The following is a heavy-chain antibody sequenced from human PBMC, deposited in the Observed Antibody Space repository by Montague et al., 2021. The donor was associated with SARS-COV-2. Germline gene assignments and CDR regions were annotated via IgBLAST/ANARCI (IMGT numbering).Heavy chain of an antibody. D-gene: IGHD6-19*01. J-gene: IGHJ3*02. Sequence: SETLSLTCTVSGGFISSYYWSWSRQPPGKGLEWIGYIYYSGSTNXNPSLESRVTISVDTSKNQFSLKLSSVTAADTAVYYCARGSGWMGNANDIGGQGTMVTVSS. V-gene: IGHV4-59*01. CDR1: GGFISSYY. CDR2: IYYSGST. CDR3: ARGSGWMGNANDI.